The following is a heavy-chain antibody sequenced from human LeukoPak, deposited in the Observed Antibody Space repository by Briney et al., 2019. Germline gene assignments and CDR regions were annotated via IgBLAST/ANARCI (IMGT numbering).Heavy chain of an antibody. CDR2: INHSGST. D-gene: IGHD4-17*01. Sequence: PSETLSLTCAVYGGSFSGYYWSWIRQPPGKGLEWIGEINHSGSTNYNPSLKSRVTISVDTSKNQFSLKLSSVTAADTAVYYCAGVGDYGDYVFDYWGQGTTVTVSS. CDR3: AGVGDYGDYVFDY. CDR1: GGSFSGYY. V-gene: IGHV4-34*01. J-gene: IGHJ4*03.